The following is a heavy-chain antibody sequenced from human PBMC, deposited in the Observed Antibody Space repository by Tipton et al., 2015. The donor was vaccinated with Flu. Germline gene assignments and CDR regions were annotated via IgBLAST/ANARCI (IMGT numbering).Heavy chain of an antibody. CDR1: GGSFSGYY. V-gene: IGHV4-34*01. Sequence: TLSLTCAVYGGSFSGYYWSWIRQPPGKGLEWIGEINHSGSTSYNPSLKSRVTISVDTSKNQFSLKLSSVTAADTAVYYCAVGDCSGGSCYSRRRPFDYWGQGTLVTVSS. CDR2: INHSGST. CDR3: AVGDCSGGSCYSRRRPFDY. D-gene: IGHD2-15*01. J-gene: IGHJ4*02.